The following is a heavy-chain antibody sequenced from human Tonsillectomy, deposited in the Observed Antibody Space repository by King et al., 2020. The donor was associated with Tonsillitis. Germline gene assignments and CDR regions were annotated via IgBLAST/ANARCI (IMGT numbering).Heavy chain of an antibody. Sequence: QLVQSGGGLVKPGGSLRLSCAASGFTVTNAWMSWVRQAPGKGLEWVGRIKDNAEDGTTDYAAPVRGRLTISRDDSKNTLYLQLNSLNTEDTAVYYCTTGTFSKSDHWGQGTLVTVSS. V-gene: IGHV3-15*05. CDR1: GFTVTNAW. CDR2: IKDNAEDGTT. D-gene: IGHD4-11*01. J-gene: IGHJ4*02. CDR3: TTGTFSKSDH.